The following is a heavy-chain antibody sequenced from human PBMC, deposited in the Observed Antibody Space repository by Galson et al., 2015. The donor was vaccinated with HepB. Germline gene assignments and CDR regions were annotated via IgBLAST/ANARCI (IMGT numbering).Heavy chain of an antibody. CDR3: AKPLTTATIRVAFDI. Sequence: SLRLSCAASGFTFTNYAMTWVRQAPGKGLERVSGISGGGGGTFYADSVKGRFTISRDNSKNTLYLQMNSLRADDTAVYYCAKPLTTATIRVAFDIWGQGTMVTVSS. V-gene: IGHV3-23*01. CDR2: ISGGGGGT. D-gene: IGHD4-17*01. J-gene: IGHJ3*02. CDR1: GFTFTNYA.